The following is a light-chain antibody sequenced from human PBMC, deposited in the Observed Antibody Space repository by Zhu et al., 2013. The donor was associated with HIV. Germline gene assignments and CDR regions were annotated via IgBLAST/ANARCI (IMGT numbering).Light chain of an antibody. CDR2: DNN. Sequence: QSVLTQPPSVSAAPGQKVTISCSGSSSNIGKNFVSWYQQLPGAAPKLLISDNNKRPSGIPDRFSGSKSGTSATLAITGLQTGDEADYYCGTWDNSLSTGGVFGGGTKLTVL. CDR1: SSNIGKNF. CDR3: GTWDNSLSTGGV. J-gene: IGLJ3*02. V-gene: IGLV1-51*01.